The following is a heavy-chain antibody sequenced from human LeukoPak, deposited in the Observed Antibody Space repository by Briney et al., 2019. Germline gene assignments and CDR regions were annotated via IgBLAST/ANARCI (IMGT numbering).Heavy chain of an antibody. Sequence: SETLSLTCTVSGGSISSYYWSWIRQPPGKGLEWIGYIYYSGSTNYNPSLKSRATISVDTSKNHFSLKLSSVTAADTAVYYCARVRMATITLDYWGQGTLVTVSS. CDR3: ARVRMATITLDY. D-gene: IGHD5-24*01. CDR2: IYYSGST. V-gene: IGHV4-59*01. J-gene: IGHJ4*02. CDR1: GGSISSYY.